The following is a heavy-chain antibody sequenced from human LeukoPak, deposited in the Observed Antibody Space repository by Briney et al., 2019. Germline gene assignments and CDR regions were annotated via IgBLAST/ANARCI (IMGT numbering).Heavy chain of an antibody. J-gene: IGHJ3*02. CDR3: ARFKVGTNTTQKNAFDM. V-gene: IGHV3-30*01. CDR1: GFTFSNYA. D-gene: IGHD1-1*01. Sequence: PGGSPRLSCAASGFTFSNYAMHWVRQAPGKGLEWVAVISFDATKEYFGKSVKGRFTISRDNSKATLYLQMHRLRIEDTALYFCARFKVGTNTTQKNAFDMWGRGTVVAVSS. CDR2: ISFDATKE.